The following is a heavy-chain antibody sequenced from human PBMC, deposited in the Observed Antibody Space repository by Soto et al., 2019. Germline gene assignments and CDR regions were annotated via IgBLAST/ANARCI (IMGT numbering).Heavy chain of an antibody. Sequence: SETLSLTCAVSGYSISSSNWWGWIRQPPGKGLEWIGYIYYSGTAYYNPSLKSRVTMSVDTSKNQFSLKLTSVTAVDTAVYYCARREVQGPIDYWGQGTLVTVSS. J-gene: IGHJ4*02. V-gene: IGHV4-28*01. CDR3: ARREVQGPIDY. CDR1: GYSISSSNW. D-gene: IGHD1-26*01. CDR2: IYYSGTA.